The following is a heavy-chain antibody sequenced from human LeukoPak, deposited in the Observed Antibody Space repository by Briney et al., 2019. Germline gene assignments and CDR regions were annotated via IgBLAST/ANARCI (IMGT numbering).Heavy chain of an antibody. CDR1: GFTFSDHY. Sequence: GGSLRLSCAASGFTFSDHYMGWVRQAPGKGLEWVGRIRNKANSYTTEYAASVKGRFTISRDDSKNSLYLQINSLKIEDTAVYYCARVGSSGWEDYWGQGTLVTVSS. V-gene: IGHV3-72*01. CDR3: ARVGSSGWEDY. J-gene: IGHJ4*02. D-gene: IGHD6-19*01. CDR2: IRNKANSYTT.